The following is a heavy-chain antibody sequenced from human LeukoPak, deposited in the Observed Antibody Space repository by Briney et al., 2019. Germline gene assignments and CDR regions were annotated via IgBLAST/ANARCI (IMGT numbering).Heavy chain of an antibody. V-gene: IGHV3-7*01. CDR2: IKQDGSDK. CDR1: GFTFSTYW. CDR3: ARVLPVASRDY. D-gene: IGHD2-2*01. J-gene: IGHJ4*02. Sequence: PGGSLRLSCAASGFTFSTYWMSWVCQAPGKGLEWVANIKQDGSDKFYVDSVKGRFTISRDNAKNSMYLQMNSLRAEDTAVYYCARVLPVASRDYWGQGTLVTVSS.